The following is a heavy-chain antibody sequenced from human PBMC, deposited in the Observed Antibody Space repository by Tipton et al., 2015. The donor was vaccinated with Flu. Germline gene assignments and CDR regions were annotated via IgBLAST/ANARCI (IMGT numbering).Heavy chain of an antibody. CDR1: NASISSYY. V-gene: IGHV4-59*01. CDR3: ARDGLPRRGVYYYGMDV. D-gene: IGHD1-14*01. CDR2: IYDSGST. Sequence: TLSLTCTVSNASISSYYWSWIRQPPGKGLEWIGYIYDSGSTNYNPSLKSRVTISVDTSKNQLSLRLRSVTAADTAVYHCARDGLPRRGVYYYGMDVWGQGTTVPVSS. J-gene: IGHJ6*02.